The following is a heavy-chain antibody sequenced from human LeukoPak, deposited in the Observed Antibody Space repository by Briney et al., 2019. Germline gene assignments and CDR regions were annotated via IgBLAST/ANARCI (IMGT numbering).Heavy chain of an antibody. D-gene: IGHD4-17*01. J-gene: IGHJ6*04. V-gene: IGHV3-30*04. CDR1: GFTFSGYA. Sequence: GGSLRLSCAASGFTFSGYAMHWVRQAPGKGLEWVAVISYDGSNKYYADSVKGRFTISRDNSKNTLYLQMNSLRAEDTAVYYCARGDYGDYLIYNYYYYYGMDVWGKGTTVTVSS. CDR2: ISYDGSNK. CDR3: ARGDYGDYLIYNYYYYYGMDV.